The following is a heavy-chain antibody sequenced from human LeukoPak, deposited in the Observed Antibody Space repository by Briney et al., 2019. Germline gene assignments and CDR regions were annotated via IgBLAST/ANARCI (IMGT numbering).Heavy chain of an antibody. CDR1: GFIVSSNY. Sequence: PGGSLRLSCAASGFIVSSNYMTWVRQAPGRGLEWVSVISGGGTATYYADSVKGRLTISRDNSKNTLYLQMNSLRADDTAIYYCVKGGRTNSPLDYWGQGTLVTVSS. V-gene: IGHV3-23*01. CDR3: VKGGRTNSPLDY. D-gene: IGHD1-14*01. CDR2: ISGGGTAT. J-gene: IGHJ4*02.